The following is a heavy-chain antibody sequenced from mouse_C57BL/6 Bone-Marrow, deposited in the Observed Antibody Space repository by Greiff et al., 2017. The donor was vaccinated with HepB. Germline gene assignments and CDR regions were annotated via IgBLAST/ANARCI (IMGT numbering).Heavy chain of an antibody. CDR1: GYTFTSYW. CDR3: ASEGIYYDYDEGFAY. CDR2: IDPSDSYT. V-gene: IGHV1-69*01. Sequence: QVQLQQPGAELVMPGASVKLSCKASGYTFTSYWMHWVKQRPGQGLEWIGEIDPSDSYTNYNQKFKGKSTLTVDKSSSTAYMQLSSLTSEDSAVYYCASEGIYYDYDEGFAYWGQGTLVTVSA. J-gene: IGHJ3*01. D-gene: IGHD2-4*01.